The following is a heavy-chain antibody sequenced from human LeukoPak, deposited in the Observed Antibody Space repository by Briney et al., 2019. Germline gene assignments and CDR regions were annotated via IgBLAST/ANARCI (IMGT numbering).Heavy chain of an antibody. J-gene: IGHJ5*02. CDR2: ITDSYNT. Sequence: PGGSLRLSCAASGIAFSDSAMYWVRQAPGKGLECVSVITDSYNTYYGDSVKGRFTVSRGNSRKTLFLRMNSLRVDDTALYYCVKGACSSGCSGNHWGQGTRVIVSS. V-gene: IGHV3-23*01. CDR1: GIAFSDSA. CDR3: VKGACSSGCSGNH. D-gene: IGHD6-19*01.